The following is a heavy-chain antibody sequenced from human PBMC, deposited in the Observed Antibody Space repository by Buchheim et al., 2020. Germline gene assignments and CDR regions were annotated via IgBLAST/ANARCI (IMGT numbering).Heavy chain of an antibody. CDR3: SRGAGELELRTMDV. V-gene: IGHV3-13*04. CDR1: GFTFSNYE. D-gene: IGHD1-7*01. Sequence: VQLVESGGGLVEPGGSLRLSCAASGFTFSNYEMHWVRQVIGKGLEWVSTIGVGGDTYYPGSVKGRFTICREHAKNSLYLQMNSLRAGDTAVYYCSRGAGELELRTMDVWGQGTT. CDR2: IGVGGDT. J-gene: IGHJ6*02.